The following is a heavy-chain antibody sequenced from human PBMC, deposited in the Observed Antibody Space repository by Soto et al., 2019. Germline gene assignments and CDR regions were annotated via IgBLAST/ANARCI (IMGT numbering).Heavy chain of an antibody. CDR1: GFTFSSYW. V-gene: IGHV3-74*01. J-gene: IGHJ4*02. Sequence: EVQLVESGGGLVQPGGSLRLSCAASGFTFSSYWMHWVRQAPGKGRVWVSRINSDGSSTSYADSVKGRFTISRDNAKNTLYLQMNSLYYCARARIAVAGTDWGQGTLVTVSS. D-gene: IGHD6-19*01. CDR2: INSDGSST. CDR3: AGTD.